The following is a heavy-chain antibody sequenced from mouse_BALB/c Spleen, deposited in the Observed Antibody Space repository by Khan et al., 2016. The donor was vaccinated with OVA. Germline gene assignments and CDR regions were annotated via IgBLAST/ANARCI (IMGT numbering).Heavy chain of an antibody. CDR2: IYPGDGNT. V-gene: IGHV1-80*01. CDR3: AREGYDGYYRAWFAY. Sequence: QVQLQQSGAELVRPGSSVKISCKASGHAFSNYWMNWVKQRPGQGLEWIGQIYPGDGNTHCNGNFKGKATLTVDKSSSTAYMQLSSLTSEDSAVYFCAREGYDGYYRAWFAYWGQGTLVTVS. J-gene: IGHJ3*01. CDR1: GHAFSNYW. D-gene: IGHD2-3*01.